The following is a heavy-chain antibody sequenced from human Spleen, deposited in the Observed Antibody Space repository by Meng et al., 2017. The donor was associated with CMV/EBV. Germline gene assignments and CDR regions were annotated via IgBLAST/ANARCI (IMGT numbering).Heavy chain of an antibody. CDR1: GFTFRRHA. CDR2: ISASGSST. Sequence: GESLKISCAASGFTFRRHAMSWIRQAPGKGLEWVSVISASGSSTFSADSVKGRFTISRDNSNNMLYLHMNSLRAEDTALYYCAKDFYDFWSGYPPSYFDSWGQGTLVTVSS. CDR3: AKDFYDFWSGYPPSYFDS. J-gene: IGHJ4*02. D-gene: IGHD3-3*01. V-gene: IGHV3-23*01.